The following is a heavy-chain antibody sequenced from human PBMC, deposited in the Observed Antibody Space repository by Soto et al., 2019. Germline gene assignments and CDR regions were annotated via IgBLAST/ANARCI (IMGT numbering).Heavy chain of an antibody. CDR2: IIPSGGST. CDR3: ARTRTNTKNYDFWSGFPDY. J-gene: IGHJ4*02. V-gene: IGHV1-46*01. D-gene: IGHD3-3*01. CDR1: GYTFTSYQ. Sequence: ASVKVSCKASGYTFTSYQMHWVRQAPGQGLEWMGIIIPSGGSTSYAQKFQGRVTMTRDTSTSTVYMELSSLRSEDTAVYYCARTRTNTKNYDFWSGFPDYWGQGTLVTVSS.